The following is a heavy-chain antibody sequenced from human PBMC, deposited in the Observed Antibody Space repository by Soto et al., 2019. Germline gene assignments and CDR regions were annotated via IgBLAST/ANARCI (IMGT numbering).Heavy chain of an antibody. J-gene: IGHJ3*02. CDR1: GGTFSSYA. CDR2: IIPIFGTA. Sequence: AASVKVSCKASGGTFSSYAISWVRQAPGQGLEWMGGIIPIFGTANYAQKFQGRVTITADESTSTAYMELSSLRSEDTAVYYCARVVCAQNDYGGNSEVCAFDIWGQGTMVTVSS. CDR3: ARVVCAQNDYGGNSEVCAFDI. V-gene: IGHV1-69*13. D-gene: IGHD4-17*01.